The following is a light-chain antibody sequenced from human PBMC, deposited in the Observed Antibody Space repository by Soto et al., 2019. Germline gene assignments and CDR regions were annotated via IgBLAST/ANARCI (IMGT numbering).Light chain of an antibody. CDR3: NSYASTSARL. CDR2: EVT. V-gene: IGLV2-14*01. Sequence: QSVLTQPASVSGSPGQSITISCTGGSSDVGAFNYVSWYQQHPGKTPKLIIYEVTNRPSGVSNRFSGSKSGNTASLTISGLQAEDAADYYCNSYASTSARLFGGGTKVTVL. J-gene: IGLJ3*02. CDR1: SSDVGAFNY.